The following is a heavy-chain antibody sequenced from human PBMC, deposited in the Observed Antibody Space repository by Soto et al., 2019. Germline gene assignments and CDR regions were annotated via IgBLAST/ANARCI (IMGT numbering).Heavy chain of an antibody. CDR1: GRSVTSCGYY. CDR2: IYHIGRP. D-gene: IGHD6-19*01. Sequence: QVQLQESGPRLVKPSQTLSLTCTVSGRSVTSCGYYWTWIRQHPGRGLEWIGYIYHIGRPSYNPSLESRVTISLDTSKNQFYPNLTAVTAADTAIYYCVRDRALDSSGHWFDTWGQGILVTVSS. V-gene: IGHV4-31*03. J-gene: IGHJ5*02. CDR3: VRDRALDSSGHWFDT.